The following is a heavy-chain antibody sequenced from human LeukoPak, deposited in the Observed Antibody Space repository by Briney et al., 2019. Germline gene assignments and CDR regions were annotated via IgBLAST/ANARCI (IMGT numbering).Heavy chain of an antibody. D-gene: IGHD5-18*01. CDR2: IYYSGST. CDR3: AREVTHSYRYYGMDV. J-gene: IGHJ6*02. Sequence: SETLSLTCTVSGGSISSYYWSWIRQPPGKGLEWIGYIYYSGSTNYNPSLKSRVTISVDTSKNQFSLKLSSVTAADTAVYYCAREVTHSYRYYGMDVWGQGTTVTVSS. CDR1: GGSISSYY. V-gene: IGHV4-59*01.